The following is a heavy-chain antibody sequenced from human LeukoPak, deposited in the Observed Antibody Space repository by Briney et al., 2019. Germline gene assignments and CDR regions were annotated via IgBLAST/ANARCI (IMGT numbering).Heavy chain of an antibody. V-gene: IGHV1-2*02. CDR2: INPNSGGT. Sequence: ASVKVSCKASGYTFTGYYMHWVRQAPGQGLEWMGWINPNSGGTNYAQKLQGRVTMTTDTSTSTAYMELRSLRSDDTAVYYCARGMVRGAIQIQLWFLFDYWGQGTLVTVSS. D-gene: IGHD5-18*01. CDR1: GYTFTGYY. CDR3: ARGMVRGAIQIQLWFLFDY. J-gene: IGHJ4*02.